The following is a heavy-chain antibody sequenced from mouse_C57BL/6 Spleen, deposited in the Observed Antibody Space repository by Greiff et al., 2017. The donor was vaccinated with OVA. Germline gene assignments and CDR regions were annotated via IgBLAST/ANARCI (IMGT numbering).Heavy chain of an antibody. CDR1: GYTFTSYW. D-gene: IGHD2-2*01. J-gene: IGHJ2*01. CDR3: ARWTTMVTTYFDY. CDR2: IYPGSGST. V-gene: IGHV1-55*01. Sequence: QVQLQQSGAELVKPGASVKMSCKASGYTFTSYWITWVKQRPGQGLEWIGDIYPGSGSTNYNEKFKSKATLTVDTSSSTAYMQLSSLTSEDSAVYYCARWTTMVTTYFDYWGQGTTLTVSS.